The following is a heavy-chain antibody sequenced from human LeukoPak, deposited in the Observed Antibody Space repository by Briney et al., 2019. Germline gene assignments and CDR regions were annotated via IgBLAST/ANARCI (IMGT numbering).Heavy chain of an antibody. V-gene: IGHV3-30*04. CDR3: AQTGYCSSTSCYPDYYYMDV. Sequence: GRSLRLSCAASGFTFSSYAMHWVRQAPGKGLEWVAFIRYDGSNKYYADSVKGRFTISRDNSKNTLYLQMNSLRAEDTAVYYCAQTGYCSSTSCYPDYYYMDVWGKGTTVTVSS. J-gene: IGHJ6*03. CDR1: GFTFSSYA. D-gene: IGHD2-2*01. CDR2: IRYDGSNK.